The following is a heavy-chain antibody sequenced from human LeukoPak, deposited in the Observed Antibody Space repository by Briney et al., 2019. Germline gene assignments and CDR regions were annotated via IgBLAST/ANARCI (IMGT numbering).Heavy chain of an antibody. CDR3: ARRPVARGGWFDP. J-gene: IGHJ5*02. Sequence: ASVKVSCKASGYTFTSYGISWVRQAPRQGLEWMGWISAYNGATHYAQKLQGRVTMTTDTSTYTVYMEMRSLRSDDTAVYYCARRPVARGGWFDPWGQGTLVTVSS. V-gene: IGHV1-18*01. CDR1: GYTFTSYG. D-gene: IGHD2-15*01. CDR2: ISAYNGAT.